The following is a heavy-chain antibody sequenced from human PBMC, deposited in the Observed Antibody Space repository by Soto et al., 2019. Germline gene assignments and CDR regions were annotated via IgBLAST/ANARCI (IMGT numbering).Heavy chain of an antibody. D-gene: IGHD3-9*01. J-gene: IGHJ4*02. Sequence: PSETLSLTCAVYGGSFSVYYWSWIRQPPGKGLEWIGEINHSGSTNYNPSLKSRVTISVDTSKNQFSLKLSSVTAADTAVYYCARGRIRRSLTGYTFDYWGQGTLVTVSS. CDR3: ARGRIRRSLTGYTFDY. V-gene: IGHV4-34*01. CDR2: INHSGST. CDR1: GGSFSVYY.